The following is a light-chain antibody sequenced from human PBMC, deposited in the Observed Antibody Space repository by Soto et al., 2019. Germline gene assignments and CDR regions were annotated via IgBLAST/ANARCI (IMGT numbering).Light chain of an antibody. Sequence: QSVLTQPPSVSEAPRQRVTISCSGSSSNIGNKAVNWYQQLPGKAPKLLIYYDDLLPSGVSDRFSGSKSGTSASLAISGVQSEDEADYYCAAWDDSLNGPVFGGGTKLTVL. V-gene: IGLV1-36*01. CDR3: AAWDDSLNGPV. J-gene: IGLJ2*01. CDR1: SSNIGNKA. CDR2: YDD.